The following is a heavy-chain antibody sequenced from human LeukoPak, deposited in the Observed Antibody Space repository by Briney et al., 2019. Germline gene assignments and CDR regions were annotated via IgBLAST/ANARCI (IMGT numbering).Heavy chain of an antibody. D-gene: IGHD6-6*01. J-gene: IGHJ6*03. CDR1: GGSISGYY. CDR3: ARDVAEYSSSFYYYYYMDV. V-gene: IGHV4-59*12. CDR2: IFYTGST. Sequence: SETLSLTCTVSGGSISGYYWSWIRQPPGKGLEWIGYIFYTGSTNYNPSLTSRVTISVDRSKNQFSLKLSSVTAADTAVYYCARDVAEYSSSFYYYYYMDVWGKGTTVTVSS.